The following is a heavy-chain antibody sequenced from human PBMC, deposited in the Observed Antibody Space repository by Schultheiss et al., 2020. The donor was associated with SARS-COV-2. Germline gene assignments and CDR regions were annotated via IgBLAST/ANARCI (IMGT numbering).Heavy chain of an antibody. J-gene: IGHJ6*02. Sequence: GGSLRLSCAASGFTFSDYYMSWIRQAPGKGLEWVSYISSSGSTIYYADSVKGRFTISRDNAKNSLYLQMNSLRAEDTAVYYCARSHSSSWSPVPYYYYGMDVWGQGTTVTVSS. CDR1: GFTFSDYY. V-gene: IGHV3-11*01. CDR2: ISSSGSTI. CDR3: ARSHSSSWSPVPYYYYGMDV. D-gene: IGHD6-13*01.